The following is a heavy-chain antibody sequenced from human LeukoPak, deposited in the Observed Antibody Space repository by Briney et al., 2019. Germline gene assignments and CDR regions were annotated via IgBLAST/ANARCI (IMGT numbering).Heavy chain of an antibody. Sequence: SETLSLTCTVSGGSISSGAYYWGWIRQPPGKGLECIGNIYYTGNTYYNPSLKSRVTISVDTSKNQFSLKLGSVTAADTAVYYCASNLHGYNNFDYWGQRILVTVSS. CDR2: IYYTGNT. CDR1: GGSISSGAYY. J-gene: IGHJ4*02. D-gene: IGHD5-24*01. V-gene: IGHV4-39*01. CDR3: ASNLHGYNNFDY.